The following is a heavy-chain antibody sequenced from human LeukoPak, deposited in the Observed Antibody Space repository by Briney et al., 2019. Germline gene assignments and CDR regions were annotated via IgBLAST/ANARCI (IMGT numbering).Heavy chain of an antibody. Sequence: SETLSLTCTVSGGSISNYYWSWIRQPPGKGLEWIGYIYYSGSTNYNPSLKSRVTISVDTSKNQFSLKLSSVTAADTAVYYCARALRARITGTTASVYGMDVWGQGTTVTVSS. D-gene: IGHD1-20*01. V-gene: IGHV4-59*01. CDR3: ARALRARITGTTASVYGMDV. CDR2: IYYSGST. J-gene: IGHJ6*02. CDR1: GGSISNYY.